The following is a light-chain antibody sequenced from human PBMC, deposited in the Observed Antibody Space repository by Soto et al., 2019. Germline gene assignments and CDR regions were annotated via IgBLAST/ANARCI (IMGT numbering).Light chain of an antibody. Sequence: QSALTQPASVSGSPGQSITISCTGTSSDAGGYNYVSWYQQHPGYAPKLMIYDVSNRPSGVSIRFSGSKSGNTASLTISGLQAEDEADYYCISYTSSSPYVVFGGGTKLTVL. J-gene: IGLJ2*01. V-gene: IGLV2-14*01. CDR3: ISYTSSSPYVV. CDR1: SSDAGGYNY. CDR2: DVS.